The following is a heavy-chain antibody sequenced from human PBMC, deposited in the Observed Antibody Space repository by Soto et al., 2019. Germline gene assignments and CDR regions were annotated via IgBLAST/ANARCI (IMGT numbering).Heavy chain of an antibody. Sequence: EVQLVESGGGVRRPGGSLRLSCAASGFTFDVYGMCWARHAPGTGLEWVSVVNWNGGSTGYEDSVKGRVTISGDNAKNSLYLQMTSLRAEDTAFYYGVRGASLNFDYGGQGTL. D-gene: IGHD1-26*01. CDR1: GFTFDVYG. CDR3: VRGASLNFDY. J-gene: IGHJ4*02. V-gene: IGHV3-20*04. CDR2: VNWNGGST.